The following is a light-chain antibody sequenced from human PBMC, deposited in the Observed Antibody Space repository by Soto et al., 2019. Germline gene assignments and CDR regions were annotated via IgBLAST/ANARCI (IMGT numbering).Light chain of an antibody. J-gene: IGKJ2*01. Sequence: EIVLTQSPLSLPVTTGEPASISCRSSQSLLHRSGKNLLDWYLLKTGQSPQLLIYLGSIRASGVPDRFSGSGSGTVVTLKISRGQYEDVGIYYCMQAQGIPVLFGQGTHLEL. V-gene: IGKV2-28*01. CDR1: QSLLHRSGKNL. CDR3: MQAQGIPVL. CDR2: LGS.